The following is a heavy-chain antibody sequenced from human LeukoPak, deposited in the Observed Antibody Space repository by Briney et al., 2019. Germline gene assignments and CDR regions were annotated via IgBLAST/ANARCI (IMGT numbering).Heavy chain of an antibody. CDR3: AKEGAVTYYYYYGMDV. D-gene: IGHD4-17*01. Sequence: GGSLRLSCAASGFTFSSYAMSWVRQAPGKGLEWVSAISGSGGSTYYADSVKGRFTISRDNSKNTLYLQMNSLRAEDTAVYYCAKEGAVTYYYYYGMDVWGQGTTVTVSS. CDR2: ISGSGGST. CDR1: GFTFSSYA. V-gene: IGHV3-23*01. J-gene: IGHJ6*02.